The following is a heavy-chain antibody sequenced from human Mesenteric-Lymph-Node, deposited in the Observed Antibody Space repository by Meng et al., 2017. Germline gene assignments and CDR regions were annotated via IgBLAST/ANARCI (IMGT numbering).Heavy chain of an antibody. CDR3: AHRSRDGYIYY. J-gene: IGHJ4*02. CDR1: GFSLSTSGVG. D-gene: IGHD5-24*01. Sequence: QITLKEAGPTLLKPKHTPTLTGNFTGFSLSTSGVGVGWIRQPPGKALEWLALIYWDDDKRYSPSLKSRLTITKDTSKNQVVLTMTNMDPVDTATYYCAHRSRDGYIYYWGQGTLVTVSS. V-gene: IGHV2-5*02. CDR2: IYWDDDK.